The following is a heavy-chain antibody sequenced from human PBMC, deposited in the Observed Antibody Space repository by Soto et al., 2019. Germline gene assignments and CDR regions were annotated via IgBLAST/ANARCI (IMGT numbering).Heavy chain of an antibody. CDR1: GGSISSGGYY. J-gene: IGHJ5*02. D-gene: IGHD5-12*01. V-gene: IGHV4-31*03. CDR2: IYYSGST. Sequence: QVQLQESGPGLVKPSQTLSLTCTVSGGSISSGGYYWSWIRQHPGKGLEWIGYIYYSGSTYYNPSLKSRVTISVDTSKNQFSLKLSSVTAADTAVYYCARVRGYDYVPPLDWFDPWGQGTLVTVSS. CDR3: ARVRGYDYVPPLDWFDP.